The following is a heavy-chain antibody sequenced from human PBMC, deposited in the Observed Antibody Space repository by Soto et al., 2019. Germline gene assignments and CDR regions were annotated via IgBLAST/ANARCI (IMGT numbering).Heavy chain of an antibody. Sequence: GGPLDLSCEASEFPFGAYYMSWIRQAPGKGLEWVSYISSSGSTIYYADSVKGRFTISGDNAKNSLYLQMNSLRAEDTAVYYCARSETYSSSSYDYWGQGTLVTVSS. CDR1: EFPFGAYY. J-gene: IGHJ4*02. CDR3: ARSETYSSSSYDY. V-gene: IGHV3-11*01. D-gene: IGHD6-6*01. CDR2: ISSSGSTI.